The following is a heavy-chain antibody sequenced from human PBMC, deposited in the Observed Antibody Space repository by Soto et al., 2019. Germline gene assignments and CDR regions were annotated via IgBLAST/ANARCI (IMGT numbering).Heavy chain of an antibody. V-gene: IGHV1-3*01. CDR2: INAGNGNT. J-gene: IGHJ5*02. Sequence: QVQLVQSGAEVKKPGASVKVSCKASGYTFTSYAMHWVRQAPGQRLEWMGWINAGNGNTKYSQKFQGRVTITGDTSASTAYMELSSLRSEDTAVYYCAREIPAAIYGWFDPWGQGTLVTVSS. CDR1: GYTFTSYA. CDR3: AREIPAAIYGWFDP. D-gene: IGHD2-2*02.